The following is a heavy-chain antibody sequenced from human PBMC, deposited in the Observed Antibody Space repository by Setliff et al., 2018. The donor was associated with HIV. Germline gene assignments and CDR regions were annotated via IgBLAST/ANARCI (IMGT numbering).Heavy chain of an antibody. CDR2: ISAYNGNT. Sequence: ASVKVSCKASGYTFMGYGISWVRQAPGQGLEWMGWISAYNGNTNYAQKLQGRVTMTTDTSTSTAYMELRSLRSDDTAVYYCARGGFLGSSSWYSIGDYYYGMDVWGQGTTVTVSS. V-gene: IGHV1-18*01. CDR3: ARGGFLGSSSWYSIGDYYYGMDV. J-gene: IGHJ6*02. D-gene: IGHD6-13*01. CDR1: GYTFMGYG.